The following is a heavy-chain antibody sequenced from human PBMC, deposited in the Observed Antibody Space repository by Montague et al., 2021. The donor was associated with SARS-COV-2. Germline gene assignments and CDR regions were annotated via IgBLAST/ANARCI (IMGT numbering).Heavy chain of an antibody. CDR1: GGSISPYY. D-gene: IGHD3-16*01. CDR3: AMDV. Sequence: SETLSLTCTVSGGSISPYYWSWSWKSPAKGLGCIGNTCYSRSTNYNHSLTSRVTISIDTSKTQFSLTLSSVTATATAVYYYAMDVWGQGTTVTVSS. CDR2: TCYSRST. V-gene: IGHV4-59*03. J-gene: IGHJ6*02.